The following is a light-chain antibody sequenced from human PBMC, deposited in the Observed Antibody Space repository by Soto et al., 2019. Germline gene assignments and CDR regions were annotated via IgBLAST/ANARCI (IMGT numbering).Light chain of an antibody. CDR1: STDFVSYNR. CDR3: SLYTSENTYV. Sequence: QSALTQPPSVSGSPGQSVTISCTGTSTDFVSYNRVSWYQQPPGTAPKLIIYEASNRPSGVPDRFSGSKSGNTASLTISGLQAADDVDYYCSLYTSENTYVFGTGTKLTVL. V-gene: IGLV2-18*01. J-gene: IGLJ1*01. CDR2: EAS.